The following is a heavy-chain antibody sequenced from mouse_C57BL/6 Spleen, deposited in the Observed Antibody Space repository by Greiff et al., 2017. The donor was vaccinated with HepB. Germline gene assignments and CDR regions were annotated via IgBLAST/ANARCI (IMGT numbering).Heavy chain of an antibody. CDR1: GYTFTSYW. CDR3: AREDYYYGSSHAMDY. J-gene: IGHJ4*01. V-gene: IGHV1-55*01. CDR2: IYPGSGST. D-gene: IGHD1-1*01. Sequence: VQLQQPGAELVKPGASVKMSCKASGYTFTSYWITWVKQRPGQGLEWIGDIYPGSGSTNYNEKFKSKATLTVDTSSSTAYMQLSSLTSEDSAVYYCAREDYYYGSSHAMDYWGQGTSVTVSS.